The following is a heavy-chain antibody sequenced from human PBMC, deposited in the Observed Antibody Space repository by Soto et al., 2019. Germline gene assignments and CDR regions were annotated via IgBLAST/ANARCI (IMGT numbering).Heavy chain of an antibody. CDR1: GFTFSSYA. J-gene: IGHJ6*02. CDR3: ARMGRGELSYYCGMDV. V-gene: IGHV3-64*01. Sequence: EVQLVESGGGLVQPGGSLRLSCAASGFTFSSYAMHWVRQAPGKGLEYVSAISSNGGSTYYANSVKGRFTISRDNYKNTLYLQMGRLRAEDMAVYYCARMGRGELSYYCGMDVWGQGTTVTVSS. CDR2: ISSNGGST. D-gene: IGHD1-26*01.